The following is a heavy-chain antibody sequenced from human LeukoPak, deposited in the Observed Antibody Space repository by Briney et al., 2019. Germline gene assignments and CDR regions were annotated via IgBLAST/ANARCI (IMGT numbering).Heavy chain of an antibody. J-gene: IGHJ6*02. D-gene: IGHD1-26*01. Sequence: GGSLRLSCAASGFTFSNAWMSWVRQAPGKGLEWVANIKQDGSEKYYVDSVKGRFTISRDNAKNSLYLQMNSLRAEDTAVYYCARDLGPVGATVYYGMDVWGQGTTVTVSS. CDR2: IKQDGSEK. V-gene: IGHV3-7*01. CDR1: GFTFSNAW. CDR3: ARDLGPVGATVYYGMDV.